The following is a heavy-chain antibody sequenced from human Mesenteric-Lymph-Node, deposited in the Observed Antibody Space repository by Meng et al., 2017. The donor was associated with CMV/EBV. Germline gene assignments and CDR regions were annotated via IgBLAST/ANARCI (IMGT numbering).Heavy chain of an antibody. CDR1: GFPFSNYW. CDR3: AKKEVYYASGRSPFDY. V-gene: IGHV3-74*01. D-gene: IGHD3-10*01. Sequence: LTGAASGFPFSNYWMHWVRQAPGKGLVWVSSINGDGATTYYADSVRGRFTISRDNSKDTLYLQMSSLRAEDTAVYYCAKKEVYYASGRSPFDYWGQGKLVTVSS. J-gene: IGHJ4*02. CDR2: INGDGATT.